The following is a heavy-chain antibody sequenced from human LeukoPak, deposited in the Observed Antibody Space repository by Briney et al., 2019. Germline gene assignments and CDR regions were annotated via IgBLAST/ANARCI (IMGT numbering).Heavy chain of an antibody. CDR2: IYSSGST. J-gene: IGHJ4*02. D-gene: IGHD1-26*01. Sequence: SETLSLTCTVSGGSISSCYGSWIRQPPGEGLEWIGYIYSSGSTNYNPSLKSRVTIFVDTSKNQFSLKLSSVTAADTAMYYCARERRSGSYYYFDYWGQGTLVTVSS. CDR1: GGSISSCY. CDR3: ARERRSGSYYYFDY. V-gene: IGHV4-59*12.